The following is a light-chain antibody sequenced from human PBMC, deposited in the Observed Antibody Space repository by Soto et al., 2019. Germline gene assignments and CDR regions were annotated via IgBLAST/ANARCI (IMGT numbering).Light chain of an antibody. CDR2: EVS. CDR1: SSDIGGYFY. Sequence: QPALTQPASVSGSPGQSITISCTGTSSDIGGYFYVSWYQQHPGSAPKLILYEVSNRPSGVSNRFSGSKSGNTASLTISGLQAEDEADYYCSSYTDSSTLVFGTGTKVTVL. CDR3: SSYTDSSTLV. V-gene: IGLV2-14*01. J-gene: IGLJ1*01.